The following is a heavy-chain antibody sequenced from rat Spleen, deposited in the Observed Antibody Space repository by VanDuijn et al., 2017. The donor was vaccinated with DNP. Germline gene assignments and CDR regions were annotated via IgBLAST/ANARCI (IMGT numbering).Heavy chain of an antibody. D-gene: IGHD1-4*01. CDR3: TTRGDGYDNWFAY. Sequence: EVKLVESGGGLVQPGRSLKLSCAASGFNFNDYWMGWVRQAPGKGLEWIGEIDKDSSIINYTPSLKDKFTISRDNAQNTLYLQMSKLGAEDTAIYYCTTRGDGYDNWFAYWGQGTLFTVSS. J-gene: IGHJ3*01. V-gene: IGHV4-2*01. CDR1: GFNFNDYW. CDR2: IDKDSSII.